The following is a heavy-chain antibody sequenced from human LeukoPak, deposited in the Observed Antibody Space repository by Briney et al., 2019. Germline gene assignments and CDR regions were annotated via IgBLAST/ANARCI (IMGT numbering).Heavy chain of an antibody. CDR1: GGSISSYY. V-gene: IGHV4-59*01. D-gene: IGHD3-16*01. CDR3: ARGLLGY. J-gene: IGHJ4*02. CDR2: IYYSGST. Sequence: PSETLSLTCTVSGGSISSYYWSWIRQPPGKGLEWIGYIYYSGSTNYNPSLKSRVTISVDTSKNQFSLKLSSVTAADTAVYYCARGLLGYWGQGTLVTVSS.